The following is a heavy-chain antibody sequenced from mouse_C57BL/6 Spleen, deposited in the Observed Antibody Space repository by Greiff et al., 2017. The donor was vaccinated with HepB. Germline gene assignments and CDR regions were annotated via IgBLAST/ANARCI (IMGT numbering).Heavy chain of an antibody. Sequence: QVQLQQPGAELVKPGASVKLSCKASGYTFTSYWMHWVKQRPGRGFEWIGRIDPNSGGTKYNEKFKSKATLTVDKPSSTAYMQRSSLTSEDSAVYYCARISSGYPDYWGQGTTLTVSS. V-gene: IGHV1-72*01. D-gene: IGHD3-2*02. J-gene: IGHJ2*01. CDR1: GYTFTSYW. CDR3: ARISSGYPDY. CDR2: IDPNSGGT.